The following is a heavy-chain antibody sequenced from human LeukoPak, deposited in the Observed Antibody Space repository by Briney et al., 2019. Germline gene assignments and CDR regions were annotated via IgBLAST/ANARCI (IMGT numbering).Heavy chain of an antibody. V-gene: IGHV3-48*02. CDR3: ASPGPISSGDAFDI. CDR1: GFTLSSGW. D-gene: IGHD3-22*01. CDR2: ISSSSSTI. J-gene: IGHJ3*02. Sequence: GGSLRLSCVVSGFTLSSGWMNWVRQAPGKGLEWVSYISSSSSTIYYADSVKGRFTISRDNAKNSLYLQMNSLRDEDTAVYYCASPGPISSGDAFDIWGQGTMVTVSS.